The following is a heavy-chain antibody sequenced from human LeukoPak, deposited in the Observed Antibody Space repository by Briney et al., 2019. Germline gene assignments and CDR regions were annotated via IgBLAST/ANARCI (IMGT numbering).Heavy chain of an antibody. Sequence: SETLSLTCAVYGGSFSGYYWSWIRQPPGKGLEWIGEINHSGSTNYNPSLKSRVTISVDTSKNQFSLKLSSVTAADTAVYYCARGWYGDLLYYYYYMDVWGKGTTVTVSS. D-gene: IGHD4-17*01. CDR3: ARGWYGDLLYYYYYMDV. V-gene: IGHV4-34*01. CDR2: INHSGST. CDR1: GGSFSGYY. J-gene: IGHJ6*03.